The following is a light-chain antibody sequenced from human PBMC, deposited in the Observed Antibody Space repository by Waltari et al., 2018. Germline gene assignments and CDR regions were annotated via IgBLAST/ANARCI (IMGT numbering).Light chain of an antibody. CDR2: DDS. Sequence: SYGVTQPPSVSVSPGQTARITCGGDNIGNKYIHWYRQKPLQAPVLVIYDDSDRPSGIPERISGAKSGNTATLTISGVEAGDEADYYCHLWDSNSDQNFFGSGTKLTVL. CDR3: HLWDSNSDQNF. V-gene: IGLV3-21*02. CDR1: NIGNKY. J-gene: IGLJ6*01.